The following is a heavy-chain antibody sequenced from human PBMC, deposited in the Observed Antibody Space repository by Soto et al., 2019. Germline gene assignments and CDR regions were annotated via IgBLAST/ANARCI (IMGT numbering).Heavy chain of an antibody. CDR3: ARGITIFGVVKGYYYGMGV. J-gene: IGHJ6*02. CDR1: GYTFTGYY. CDR2: INPNSGGT. D-gene: IGHD3-3*01. Sequence: ASVKVSCKASGYTFTGYYMHWVRQAPGQGLEWMGWINPNSGGTNYAQKFQGRVTMTRDTSISTAYMELSRLRSDDTAVYYCARGITIFGVVKGYYYGMGVWGQGTTVTVSS. V-gene: IGHV1-2*02.